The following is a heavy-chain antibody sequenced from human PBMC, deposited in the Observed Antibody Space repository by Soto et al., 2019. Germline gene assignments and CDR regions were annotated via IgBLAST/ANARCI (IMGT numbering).Heavy chain of an antibody. V-gene: IGHV3-23*01. CDR3: AKDSVGPPTSTMIVVGTDFDY. CDR2: ISGSGGST. D-gene: IGHD3-22*01. Sequence: GGSLRLSCAASGFTFSSYAMSWVRQAPGKGLEWVSAISGSGGSTYYADSVKGRFTISRDNSKNTLYLQMNSLRAEDTAVYYCAKDSVGPPTSTMIVVGTDFDYWGQGTLVTVSS. CDR1: GFTFSSYA. J-gene: IGHJ4*02.